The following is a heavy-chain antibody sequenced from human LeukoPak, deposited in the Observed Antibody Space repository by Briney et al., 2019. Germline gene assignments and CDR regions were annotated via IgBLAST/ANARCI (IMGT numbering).Heavy chain of an antibody. CDR3: AREKASMLDY. CDR1: GDRVSSNSGS. J-gene: IGHJ4*02. D-gene: IGHD2/OR15-2a*01. Sequence: SQTLSLTCAISGDRVSSNSGSWHWLRQSPSRGLEWLGRTYYRSKWYNDYAVSVNSRITINPDASNNQLSLQLNSVTPEDTAVYYCAREKASMLDYWGQGTLVTVSS. CDR2: TYYRSKWYN. V-gene: IGHV6-1*01.